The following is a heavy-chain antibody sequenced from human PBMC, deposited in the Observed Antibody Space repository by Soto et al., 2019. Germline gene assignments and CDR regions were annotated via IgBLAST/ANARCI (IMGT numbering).Heavy chain of an antibody. CDR1: GYTFTGYY. V-gene: IGHV1-2*02. CDR2: INPNSGGT. D-gene: IGHD1-26*01. CDR3: ARERVGAHRSGGMDV. Sequence: ASVKVSCKASGYTFTGYYMHWVRQAPGQGLEWMGWINPNSGGTNYAQKFQGRVTMTRDTSISTAYMELSRLRSDDTAVYYCARERVGAHRSGGMDVWGQGTTVTVSS. J-gene: IGHJ6*02.